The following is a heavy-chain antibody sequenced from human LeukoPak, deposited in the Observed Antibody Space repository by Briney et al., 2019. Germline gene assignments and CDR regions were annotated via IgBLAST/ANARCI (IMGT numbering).Heavy chain of an antibody. CDR1: GFTFSSYA. V-gene: IGHV3-30-3*01. J-gene: IGHJ3*02. CDR3: ARERGSYYGRDAFDI. D-gene: IGHD1-26*01. CDR2: ISYDGSNK. Sequence: PGGSLRLSCAASGFTFSSYAMHWVRQAPGKGLEWVAVISYDGSNKYYADSVKGRFTISRDNSKNTLCLQMNSLRAEDTAVYYCARERGSYYGRDAFDIWGQGTMVTVSS.